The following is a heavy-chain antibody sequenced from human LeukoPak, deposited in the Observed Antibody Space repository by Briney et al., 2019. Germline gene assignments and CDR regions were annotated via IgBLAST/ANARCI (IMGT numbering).Heavy chain of an antibody. V-gene: IGHV3-11*01. CDR1: GFTFSSYD. D-gene: IGHD6-19*01. CDR3: ARDTPGIAVAGSWGYFDY. J-gene: IGHJ4*02. CDR2: ISSSGSTI. Sequence: GGSLRLSCAASGFTFSSYDMHWIRQAPGKGLEWVSYISSSGSTIYYADSVKGRFTISRDNAKNSLYLQMNSLRAEDTAVYYCARDTPGIAVAGSWGYFDYWGQGTLVTVSS.